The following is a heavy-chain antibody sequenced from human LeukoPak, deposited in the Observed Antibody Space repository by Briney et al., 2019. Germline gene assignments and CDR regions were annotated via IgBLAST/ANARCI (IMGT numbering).Heavy chain of an antibody. V-gene: IGHV3-7*01. J-gene: IGHJ4*02. CDR3: ARDDSGPDY. D-gene: IGHD6-19*01. Sequence: GGSLRLSCAVSGFTFSSYWMSWVRQAPGKGLEWVANMNQDGSEKYYVDSVKGRFTISRDNAENSLYLQMNSLRAEDTAVYYCARDDSGPDYWGQGTLVTVSS. CDR1: GFTFSSYW. CDR2: MNQDGSEK.